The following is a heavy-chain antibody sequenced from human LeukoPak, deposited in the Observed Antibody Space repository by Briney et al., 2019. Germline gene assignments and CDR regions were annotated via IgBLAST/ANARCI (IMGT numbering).Heavy chain of an antibody. CDR3: ARTNWGAFDI. CDR1: GGSISSSY. CDR2: IYYSGST. D-gene: IGHD7-27*01. V-gene: IGHV4-59*01. J-gene: IGHJ3*02. Sequence: PSESLSLTCTVSGGSISSSYWSWIRQPPGKGLEWIGFIYYSGSTNYNPSLKSRVTISVDTSKNLFSLKLSSMTAADTAVYYCARTNWGAFDIWGQGTMVTVSS.